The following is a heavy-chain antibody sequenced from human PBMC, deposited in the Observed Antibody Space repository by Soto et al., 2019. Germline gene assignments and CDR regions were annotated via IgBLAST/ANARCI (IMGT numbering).Heavy chain of an antibody. V-gene: IGHV1-69*06. CDR1: GGTFSSYG. D-gene: IGHD6-6*01. Sequence: QVQLVQSGAEVKKPGSSVKVSCKASGGTFSSYGISWVRQAPGQGLEWMGGIIPIFDTAKYAQKFQGRVTITADKSTSTAYMEVSSLRSEDTAVYYCAKGDGRIVPRHFDYWGQGTLVTVSS. J-gene: IGHJ4*02. CDR3: AKGDGRIVPRHFDY. CDR2: IIPIFDTA.